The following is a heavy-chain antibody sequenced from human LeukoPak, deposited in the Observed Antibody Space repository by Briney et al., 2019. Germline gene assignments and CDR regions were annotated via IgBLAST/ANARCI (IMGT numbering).Heavy chain of an antibody. CDR3: AKALVVVTAISAFDI. CDR1: GFSFRSYG. V-gene: IGHV3-23*01. CDR2: ISGSGAST. Sequence: PGGSLTLSCAASGFSFRSYGMSWVRQAPGKGLEWVSAISGSGASTYYADSVKGPFTISRDNSKNTLYLQMNSLRAEDTAVYYCAKALVVVTAISAFDIWGQGTMVTVSS. D-gene: IGHD2-21*02. J-gene: IGHJ3*02.